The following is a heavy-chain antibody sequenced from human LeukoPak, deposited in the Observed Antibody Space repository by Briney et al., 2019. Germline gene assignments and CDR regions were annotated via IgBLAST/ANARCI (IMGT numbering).Heavy chain of an antibody. V-gene: IGHV3-23*01. CDR3: AGRRTGYSSGYGH. CDR1: GITFSSNA. CDR2: ISGSAHKI. Sequence: GGSLRLSCVASGITFSSNAVSWVRQAPEKGLDWVSVISGSAHKIRYADSVKGRFTISRDNSENIVYLQMNNLRVEDTAVYYCAGRRTGYSSGYGHWGQGTLVTVSS. D-gene: IGHD5-18*01. J-gene: IGHJ4*02.